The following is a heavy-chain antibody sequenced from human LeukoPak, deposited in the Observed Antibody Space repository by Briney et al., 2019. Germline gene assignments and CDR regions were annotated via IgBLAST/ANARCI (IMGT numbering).Heavy chain of an antibody. Sequence: ASVKVSCKASGGTFSSYAISWVRQAPGQGLEWMGGIIPIFGTANYAQKFQGRVTITADESTSTAYMELSSLRSEDTAVYYCAGGMGYSYGYGNYYYYYGMDVWGQGTTVTVSS. CDR1: GGTFSSYA. D-gene: IGHD5-18*01. CDR2: IIPIFGTA. V-gene: IGHV1-69*13. J-gene: IGHJ6*02. CDR3: AGGMGYSYGYGNYYYYYGMDV.